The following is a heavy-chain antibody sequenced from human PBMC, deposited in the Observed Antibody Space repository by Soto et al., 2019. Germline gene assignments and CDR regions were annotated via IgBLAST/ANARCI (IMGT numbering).Heavy chain of an antibody. CDR3: AITVGAANEYYLEY. CDR1: GGSISTSSYH. Sequence: PSETLSLTCTVSGGSISTSSYHWGWIRQPPGKGLEWIGRIYYSGSTYYNPSLKSRVTISVDTSKNQFSLKLSSVTAADTAVYYCAITVGAANEYYLEYWGQGALVTVSS. D-gene: IGHD1-26*01. CDR2: IYYSGST. V-gene: IGHV4-39*01. J-gene: IGHJ4*02.